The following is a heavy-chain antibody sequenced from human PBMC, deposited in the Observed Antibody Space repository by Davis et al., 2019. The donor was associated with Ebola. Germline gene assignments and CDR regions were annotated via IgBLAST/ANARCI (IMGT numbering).Heavy chain of an antibody. D-gene: IGHD3-22*01. CDR3: ARSRVSSGYYNYYYGMDV. CDR1: GFTFSDYY. J-gene: IGHJ6*02. Sequence: GESLKISCAASGFTFSDYYMSWIRQAPGKGLEWVSYISSSGSTIYYADSVKGRFTISRDNAKNSLYLQMNSLRAEDTAVYYCARSRVSSGYYNYYYGMDVWGQGTTVTVSS. V-gene: IGHV3-11*04. CDR2: ISSSGSTI.